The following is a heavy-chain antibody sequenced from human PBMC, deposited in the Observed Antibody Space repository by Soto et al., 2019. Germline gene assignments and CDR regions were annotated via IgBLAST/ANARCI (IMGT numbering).Heavy chain of an antibody. J-gene: IGHJ3*02. CDR3: ASNGVVVAATHAFDI. D-gene: IGHD2-15*01. CDR2: INPNSGGT. Sequence: QVQLVQSGAEVKKPGASVKVSCKASGYTFTGYYMHWVRQAPGQGLEWMGWINPNSGGTNYAQKFQGWVTMTRDTSISTAYMELSRRRSDDTAVYYCASNGVVVAATHAFDIWGQGTMVTVSS. V-gene: IGHV1-2*04. CDR1: GYTFTGYY.